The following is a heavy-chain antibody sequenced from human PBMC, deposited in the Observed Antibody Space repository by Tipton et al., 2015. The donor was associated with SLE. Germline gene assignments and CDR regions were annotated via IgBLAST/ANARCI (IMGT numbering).Heavy chain of an antibody. D-gene: IGHD3-22*01. CDR3: ARASITMIRKGAFDI. CDR2: INSDGSST. J-gene: IGHJ3*02. Sequence: GSLRLSCAASGFTFSSYWMHWVRQAPGKGPVWVSRINSDGSSTSYADSVKGRFTISRDNAKNTLYLQMNSLRAEDTAVYYCARASITMIRKGAFDIWGQGTMVTVSS. V-gene: IGHV3-74*01. CDR1: GFTFSSYW.